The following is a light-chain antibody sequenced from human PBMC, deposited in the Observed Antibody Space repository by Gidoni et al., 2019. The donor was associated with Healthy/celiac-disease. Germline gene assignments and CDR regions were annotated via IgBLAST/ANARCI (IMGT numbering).Light chain of an antibody. CDR1: RSLMHSNGYNY. CDR2: LGS. Sequence: IVMTQSPPPMLVTPGEPSSSSCRSSRSLMHSNGYNYLDWYLQKPGQSPQLLIYLGSNRASGVPDRFSGSGSGTDFTLNISRVEAEDVGVYYCMQARQSPPTFGGGTKVEIK. CDR3: MQARQSPPT. V-gene: IGKV2-28*01. J-gene: IGKJ4*01.